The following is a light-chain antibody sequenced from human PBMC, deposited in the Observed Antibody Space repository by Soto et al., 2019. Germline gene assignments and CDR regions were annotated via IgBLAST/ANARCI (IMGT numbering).Light chain of an antibody. V-gene: IGKV3-20*01. CDR1: QSVSSSY. Sequence: EIVLTQSPGTLSLSPGERATLSCRASQSVSSSYLAWYQQKPGQAPRPLIYGASSRAIGIPDWFSGSVSGTDFTLTISRLETEDFAVYYCQQYGSSPWTFGQGTKVEIK. J-gene: IGKJ1*01. CDR2: GAS. CDR3: QQYGSSPWT.